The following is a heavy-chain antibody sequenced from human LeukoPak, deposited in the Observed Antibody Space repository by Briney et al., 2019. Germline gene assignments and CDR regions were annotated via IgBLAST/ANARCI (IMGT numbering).Heavy chain of an antibody. D-gene: IGHD3-10*01. V-gene: IGHV4-59*01. Sequence: IPSETLSLTCTVSGGSISSYYWSWIRQPPGKGLEWIGYIYYSGSTNYNPSLKSRVTMSVDTSKNQFSLKLSSVTAADTAVYYCARDRDYGSGSYYWFDPWGQGTLVTVSS. CDR3: ARDRDYGSGSYYWFDP. CDR2: IYYSGST. J-gene: IGHJ5*02. CDR1: GGSISSYY.